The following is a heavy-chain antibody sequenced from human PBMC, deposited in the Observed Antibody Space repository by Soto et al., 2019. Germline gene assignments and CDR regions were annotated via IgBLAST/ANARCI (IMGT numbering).Heavy chain of an antibody. V-gene: IGHV3-53*04. Sequence: GGSLRLSCAASVFTVSSNYMSWVRQAPGKGLEWVSVIYSGGSTYYADSVKGRFTISRHNSKNTLYLQMNSLRAEDTAVYYCARQEADFVSGQYFFDYWSQGTLVTVSS. CDR1: VFTVSSNY. D-gene: IGHD3-3*01. J-gene: IGHJ4*02. CDR3: ARQEADFVSGQYFFDY. CDR2: IYSGGST.